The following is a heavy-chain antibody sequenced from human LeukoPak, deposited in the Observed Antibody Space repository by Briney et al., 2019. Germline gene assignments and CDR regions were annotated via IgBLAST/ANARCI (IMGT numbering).Heavy chain of an antibody. J-gene: IGHJ4*02. CDR3: AKVNYYDSSGLPP. CDR1: GFTFSNYA. Sequence: PGGSLRLSCTASGFTFSNYAMSWVRQAPGKGLEWVSGISGSGGSTHYADSVKGRFTISRDNSKNTLYLQMNSLRAEDTAVYYCAKVNYYDSSGLPPWGQGTLVTVSS. D-gene: IGHD3-22*01. V-gene: IGHV3-23*01. CDR2: ISGSGGST.